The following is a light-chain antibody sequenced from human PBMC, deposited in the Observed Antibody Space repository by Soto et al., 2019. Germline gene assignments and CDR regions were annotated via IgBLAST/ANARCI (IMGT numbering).Light chain of an antibody. CDR3: AAWDDSLNGHLV. CDR2: GNS. CDR1: SSNIGAGYD. J-gene: IGLJ2*01. Sequence: QSVLTQPPSVSGAPGQRVTISCTGSSSNIGAGYDVHWYQQLPGTAPKLLIYGNSNRPSGVPDRFSGSKSGTSASLVISGLQFEDEADYYCAAWDDSLNGHLVFGGGTKLTAL. V-gene: IGLV1-40*01.